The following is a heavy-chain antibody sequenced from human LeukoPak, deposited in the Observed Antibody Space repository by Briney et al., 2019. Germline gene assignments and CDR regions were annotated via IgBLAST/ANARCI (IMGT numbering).Heavy chain of an antibody. CDR2: ISDDGGNK. Sequence: GRSLRLSCAASGFTFSSYGMHWVGQAPGKGLEWVSFISDDGGNKNYEDSVEGRLTISRDNSKHTLFLQMDSLRTEDTAVYYWVKDYYFGSGTYQFPSYWGQGTLVTVPS. J-gene: IGHJ4*02. D-gene: IGHD3-10*01. CDR1: GFTFSSYG. V-gene: IGHV3-30*18. CDR3: VKDYYFGSGTYQFPSY.